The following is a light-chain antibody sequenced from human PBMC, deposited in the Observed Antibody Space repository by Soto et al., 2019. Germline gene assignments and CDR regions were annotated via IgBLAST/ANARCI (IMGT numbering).Light chain of an antibody. CDR2: GAS. V-gene: IGKV3-15*01. J-gene: IGKJ1*01. CDR1: QSISSK. CDR3: QHYASWLWT. Sequence: EIVMTQSPATLSVSPGERATLSCRASQSISSKLAWYQQKPGQTPRLLIYGASTRATGIPARFSGSGSGTEFTLTISSLQSEDFAVYYCQHYASWLWTFGQGNKV.